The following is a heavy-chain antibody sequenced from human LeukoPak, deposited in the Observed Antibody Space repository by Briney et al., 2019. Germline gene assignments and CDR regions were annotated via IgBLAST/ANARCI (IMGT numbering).Heavy chain of an antibody. J-gene: IGHJ3*02. Sequence: GGSLRLSCAASGFTFSGSAMHWVRQASGKGLDWVGRIRSKANSYATAYAASVKDRFTISRDDSKNTAYLQMNSLKTEDTAVYYCTGPSPEGTNDAFDIWGQGTMVTVSS. CDR3: TGPSPEGTNDAFDI. V-gene: IGHV3-73*01. CDR2: IRSKANSYAT. CDR1: GFTFSGSA. D-gene: IGHD2-8*01.